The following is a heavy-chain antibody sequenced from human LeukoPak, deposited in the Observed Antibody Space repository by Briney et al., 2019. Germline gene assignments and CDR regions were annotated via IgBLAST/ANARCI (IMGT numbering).Heavy chain of an antibody. CDR3: ARRDGDYDGAHFDY. J-gene: IGHJ4*02. D-gene: IGHD4-17*01. CDR2: ITYFGNT. CDR1: GGAVSAYY. Sequence: PSETLSLTCTVSGGAVSAYYLTWIRQPPGKGLEWIGHITYFGNTDYNPSLKSRVTISVDTAKNQFSLRLSSVTAADTAVYYCARRDGDYDGAHFDYWGQGNLVTVSS. V-gene: IGHV4-59*08.